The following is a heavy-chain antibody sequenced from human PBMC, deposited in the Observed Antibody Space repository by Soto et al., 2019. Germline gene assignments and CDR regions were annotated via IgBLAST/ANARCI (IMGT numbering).Heavy chain of an antibody. CDR2: VNPNNGDT. V-gene: IGHV1-8*01. D-gene: IGHD3-10*02. Sequence: QVQLVQSGAELKKPGASVKVSCKASGYTFSNYDMNWVRQATGQGPEWIGWVNPNNGDTGYAQKFQGRVTLTTDISTTTAYMDLTSMRSEDTAIYYFAKVSRKCSAIDFHYWGQGTLITVSS. CDR3: AKVSRKCSAIDFHY. CDR1: GYTFSNYD. J-gene: IGHJ4*02.